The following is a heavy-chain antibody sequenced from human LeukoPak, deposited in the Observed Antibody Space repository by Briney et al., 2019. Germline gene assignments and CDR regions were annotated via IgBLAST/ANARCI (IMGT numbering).Heavy chain of an antibody. J-gene: IGHJ4*02. CDR3: AKYGSEQWPPDFDY. D-gene: IGHD6-19*01. V-gene: IGHV3-23*01. CDR1: GCTFSRYA. CDR2: ISGRGWST. Sequence: PGWSLRLSFAGCGCTFSRYAMSGLGQARGKGLEGVGAISGRGWSTYYADSVKGRFTISRDNSKNTLYLQMNSLRAEDTAVYYCAKYGSEQWPPDFDYWGQGTLVTVSS.